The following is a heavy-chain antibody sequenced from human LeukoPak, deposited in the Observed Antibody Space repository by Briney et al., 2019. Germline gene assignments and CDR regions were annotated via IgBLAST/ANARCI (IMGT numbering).Heavy chain of an antibody. CDR2: INHSGST. CDR1: GGSFSGYY. CDR3: ARGSTGPLYYDFWSGYYHFDY. V-gene: IGHV4-34*01. J-gene: IGHJ4*02. Sequence: SETLSLTCAVYGGSFSGYYWSWIRQPPGKGLEWIGEINHSGSTSYNPSLKSRVTISVDTSKNQFSLKLSSVTAADTAVYYCARGSTGPLYYDFWSGYYHFDYWGQGTLVTVSS. D-gene: IGHD3-3*01.